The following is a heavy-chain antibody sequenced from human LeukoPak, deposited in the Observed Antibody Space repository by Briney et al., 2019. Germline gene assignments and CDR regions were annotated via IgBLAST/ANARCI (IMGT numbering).Heavy chain of an antibody. CDR2: ISGSGTDT. CDR3: ATLHFYAMGV. V-gene: IGHV3-23*01. CDR1: GFTFANHA. Sequence: GGSLRLSCEGSGFTFANHAMTWVRQAPGKGLEWVAFISGSGTDTFYADSVKGRFFISKDNTRDSLSLQMTSLSAEDTATYYCATLHFYAMGVWGQGTTVTVSS. J-gene: IGHJ6*01.